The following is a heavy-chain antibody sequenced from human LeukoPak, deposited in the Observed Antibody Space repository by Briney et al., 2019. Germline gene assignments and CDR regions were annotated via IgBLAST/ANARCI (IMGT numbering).Heavy chain of an antibody. Sequence: SETLSLTCTVSGGSISSGGYYWTWIRQPPGKGLEWIGYIHHSGRTYYNPSLESRVTISLDRSKKHFSLRLSSVTAADTAVYYCARGGKDSSSDFDYWGQGTLVTVSS. J-gene: IGHJ4*02. V-gene: IGHV4-30-2*01. CDR1: GGSISSGGYY. D-gene: IGHD6-19*01. CDR3: ARGGKDSSSDFDY. CDR2: IHHSGRT.